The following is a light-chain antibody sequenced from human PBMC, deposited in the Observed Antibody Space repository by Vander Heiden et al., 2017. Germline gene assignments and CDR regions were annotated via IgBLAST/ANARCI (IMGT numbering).Light chain of an antibody. CDR2: AAS. CDR1: QSISSY. Sequence: DIQMTQSPSSLSASVGDRVTITCRASQSISSYLNWYQQKPGKAPKLLIYAASSWQSGVPSRFSGSGSGTDFTLTISRLQPEDFATYYCQQSDSTSWTFGQGTKVEIK. V-gene: IGKV1-39*01. J-gene: IGKJ1*01. CDR3: QQSDSTSWT.